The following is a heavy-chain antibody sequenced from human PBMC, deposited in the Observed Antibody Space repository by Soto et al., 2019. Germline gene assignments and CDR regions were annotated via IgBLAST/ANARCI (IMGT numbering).Heavy chain of an antibody. Sequence: SETLSLTCTVSGGSISSYYWSWIRQPPGKGLEWIGYIYYSGSTNYNPSLKSRVTISVDTSKNQFSLKLSSVTAADTAVYYCASSIMITFGGVIGGYYGMDVWGQGTTVTVSS. CDR1: GGSISSYY. CDR2: IYYSGST. J-gene: IGHJ6*02. D-gene: IGHD3-16*02. V-gene: IGHV4-59*01. CDR3: ASSIMITFGGVIGGYYGMDV.